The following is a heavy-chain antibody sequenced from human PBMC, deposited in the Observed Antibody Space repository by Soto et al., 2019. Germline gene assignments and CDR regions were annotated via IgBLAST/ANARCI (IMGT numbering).Heavy chain of an antibody. CDR3: MKGSALIADN. Sequence: GSLRHYCIDSGFSFSTLVMDWVSQAPGKGLEWVARILYDGSKEYYADSVKGRFTISRDNSRNTLFLQMDSLRVEDTATYYCMKGSALIADNWGQRT. CDR2: ILYDGSKE. V-gene: IGHV3-30*18. J-gene: IGHJ4*02. D-gene: IGHD6-13*01. CDR1: GFSFSTLV.